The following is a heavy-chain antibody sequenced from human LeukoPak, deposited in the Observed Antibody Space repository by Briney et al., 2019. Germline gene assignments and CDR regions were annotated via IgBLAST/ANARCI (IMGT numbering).Heavy chain of an antibody. Sequence: SVKVSCKASGGTFSSYAISWVRQAPGQGLEWMGGIIPIFGTANYAQKFQGRVTITTDESTSTAYMELSSLRSEDTAVYYCATVLVEAELANIVVVPAAKDDAFDIWGQGTMVTVSS. V-gene: IGHV1-69*05. D-gene: IGHD2-2*01. CDR3: ATVLVEAELANIVVVPAAKDDAFDI. CDR1: GGTFSSYA. CDR2: IIPIFGTA. J-gene: IGHJ3*02.